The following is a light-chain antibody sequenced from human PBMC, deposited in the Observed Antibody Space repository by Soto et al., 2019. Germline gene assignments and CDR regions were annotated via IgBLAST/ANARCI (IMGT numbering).Light chain of an antibody. Sequence: DIQMTQSPSSVSASVGDRVTITCRASLDISYLLAWYQQKAGRAPKLLIYAASTLEGGVPSRFSGSGSGTHCTLTISSLQPEDFATYYCQQANSFPFTFGPGTKVDMK. V-gene: IGKV1-12*01. CDR3: QQANSFPFT. CDR2: AAS. CDR1: LDISYL. J-gene: IGKJ3*01.